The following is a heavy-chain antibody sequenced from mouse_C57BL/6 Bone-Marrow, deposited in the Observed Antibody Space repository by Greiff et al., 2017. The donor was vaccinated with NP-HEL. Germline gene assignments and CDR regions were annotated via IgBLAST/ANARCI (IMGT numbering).Heavy chain of an antibody. J-gene: IGHJ3*01. CDR2: ISRDGSYT. CDR3: SRHLIYYCGSTWFAY. CDR1: GFTFSSYG. V-gene: IGHV5-6*01. Sequence: EVQRVESGGDLVKPGGSLKLSCAASGFTFSSYGMSWVRQTPDKRLEWVATISRDGSYTYYQHSVKGRFTISRDNAKNTLYLQMSSQQSEDTAMYYWSRHLIYYCGSTWFAYWGKGTLVTVSA. D-gene: IGHD1-1*01.